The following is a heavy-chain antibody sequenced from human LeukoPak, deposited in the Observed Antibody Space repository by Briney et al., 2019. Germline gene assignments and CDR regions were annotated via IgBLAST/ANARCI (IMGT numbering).Heavy chain of an antibody. CDR2: ISAYNGNT. CDR3: ARGFSIAARRFDP. V-gene: IGHV1-18*01. CDR1: GYTFTSYG. D-gene: IGHD6-6*01. Sequence: ASVKVSCKASGYTFTSYGISWVRQAPGQGLEWMGWISAYNGNTNYAQKFQGRVTITRNTSISTAYMELSSLRSEDTAVYYCARGFSIAARRFDPWGQGTLVTVSS. J-gene: IGHJ5*02.